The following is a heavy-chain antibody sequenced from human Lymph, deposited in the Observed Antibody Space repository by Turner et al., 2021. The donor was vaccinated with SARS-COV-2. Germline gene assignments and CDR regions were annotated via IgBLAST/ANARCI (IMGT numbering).Heavy chain of an antibody. CDR3: AKDRFTLSSGWEDY. J-gene: IGHJ4*02. CDR2: ISGSGGTT. CDR1: GFTFSSYA. V-gene: IGHV3-23*01. Sequence: EVQLLESGGGLVQPGGSLRLSCAASGFTFSSYAMSWVHQAPGKGLEWVAGISGSGGTTHYADSVKGRFTISRDNSKNTLYLQMNSLRAEDTAVYYCAKDRFTLSSGWEDYWGQGTLVTVSS. D-gene: IGHD6-19*01.